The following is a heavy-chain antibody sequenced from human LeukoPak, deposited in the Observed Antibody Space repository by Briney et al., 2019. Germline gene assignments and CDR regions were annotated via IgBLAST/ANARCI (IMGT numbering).Heavy chain of an antibody. CDR3: ARAPAGYSPDY. J-gene: IGHJ4*02. Sequence: SETLSLTCTVSGGSISSSSYYWGWIRQPPGKGLEWIGRIYTSGSANYNPSLKSRVTISVDTSKNQFSLKLSSVTAADTAVYYCARAPAGYSPDYWGQGTLVTVSS. V-gene: IGHV4-61*02. CDR1: GGSISSSSYY. D-gene: IGHD6-13*01. CDR2: IYTSGSA.